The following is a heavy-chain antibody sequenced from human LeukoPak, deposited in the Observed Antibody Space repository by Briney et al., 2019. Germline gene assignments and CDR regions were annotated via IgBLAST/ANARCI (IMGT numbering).Heavy chain of an antibody. Sequence: GGSLRLSCAASGFTFSNAWMSWVRQAPGKGLEWVGRIKSKTDGGTTDYAAPVKGRFTISRDNSKNTLYLQMGSLRAEDMAVYYCARVLGYGDYVGAFDIWGQGTMVTVSS. V-gene: IGHV3-15*01. D-gene: IGHD4-17*01. J-gene: IGHJ3*02. CDR1: GFTFSNAW. CDR3: ARVLGYGDYVGAFDI. CDR2: IKSKTDGGTT.